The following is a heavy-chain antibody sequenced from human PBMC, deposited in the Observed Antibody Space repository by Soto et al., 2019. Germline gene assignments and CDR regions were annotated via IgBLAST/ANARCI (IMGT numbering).Heavy chain of an antibody. V-gene: IGHV3-23*01. CDR1: GFTFSSYA. CDR3: ANSKGPFTFDY. Sequence: VGSLRLSCAASGFTFSSYAMSWVRQAPGEGLERVSAISGSGGSTYYADSVKGRFTISRDNSKNTLYLQMNSLRAEDTAVYYCANSKGPFTFDYWGQGTLVTVSS. J-gene: IGHJ4*02. CDR2: ISGSGGST. D-gene: IGHD3-16*01.